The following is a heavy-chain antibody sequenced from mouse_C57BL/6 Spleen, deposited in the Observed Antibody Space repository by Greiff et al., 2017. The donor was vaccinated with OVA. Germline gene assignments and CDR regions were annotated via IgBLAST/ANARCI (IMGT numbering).Heavy chain of an antibody. CDR1: GYTFTSYW. CDR2: IYPGSGST. J-gene: IGHJ3*01. CDR3: ARGDYGSSWFAY. V-gene: IGHV1-55*01. D-gene: IGHD1-1*01. Sequence: QVQLQQPGAELVKPGASVKMSCKASGYTFTSYWITWVKQRPGQGLEWIGDIYPGSGSTNYNEKFKSKATLTVDTSSSTAYMQLSSLTSEDSAVYYGARGDYGSSWFAYWGQGTLVTVSA.